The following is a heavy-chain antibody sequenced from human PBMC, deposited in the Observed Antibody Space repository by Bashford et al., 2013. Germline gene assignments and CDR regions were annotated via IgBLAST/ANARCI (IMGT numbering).Heavy chain of an antibody. V-gene: IGHV3-48*04. CDR3: ARVGVYGDYVGDDAFDI. Sequence: GASLRLSCAASGFTFSSYSMNWVRQAPGKGLEWVSYISSSGSTIYYADSVKGRFTISRDNAKNSLYLQMNSLRAEDTAVYYCARVGVYGDYVGDDAFDIWGQGTMVTVSS. D-gene: IGHD4-17*01. CDR2: ISSSGSTI. J-gene: IGHJ3*02. CDR1: GFTFSSYS.